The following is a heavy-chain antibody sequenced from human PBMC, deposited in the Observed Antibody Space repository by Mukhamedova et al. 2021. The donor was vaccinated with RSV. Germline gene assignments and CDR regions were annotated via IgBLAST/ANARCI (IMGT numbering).Heavy chain of an antibody. CDR1: GFTFSNYG. Sequence: GFTFSNYGIHWVRQAPGKGMAWVADIWHDGGKKDYADSVKGRFIISRDNSKNTLYLQMNSLRVEDTAIYYCAREGPLGGKYY. CDR2: IWHDGGKK. CDR3: AREGPLGGKYY. J-gene: IGHJ6*01. D-gene: IGHD1-26*01. V-gene: IGHV3-33*01.